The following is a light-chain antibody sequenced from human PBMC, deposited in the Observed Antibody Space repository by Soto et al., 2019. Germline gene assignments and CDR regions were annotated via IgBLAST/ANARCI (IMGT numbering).Light chain of an antibody. J-gene: IGKJ4*01. Sequence: DIQMTQSPSTLSASVGDRVTITCRASQSVRSWLAWYQQKPGRAPKFLIYDASSLESGVPSRFSGSGSGTEFTLTISNLQPDDFATYYCQQYDNYPLIFGGGTKVEI. V-gene: IGKV1-5*01. CDR2: DAS. CDR3: QQYDNYPLI. CDR1: QSVRSW.